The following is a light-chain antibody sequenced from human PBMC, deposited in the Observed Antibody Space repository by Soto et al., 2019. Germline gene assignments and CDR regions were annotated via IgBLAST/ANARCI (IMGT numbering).Light chain of an antibody. Sequence: QSALTQPASVSGSPGQSITISCTGTSSDVGGYNYVSWYQQHPGKAPKLMIYEVSNRPSGVSNRFSGSKSSNTASLTISGLQDEDEADYYCSSYTSSSTVVFGGGTKLTVL. J-gene: IGLJ2*01. CDR2: EVS. CDR1: SSDVGGYNY. V-gene: IGLV2-14*01. CDR3: SSYTSSSTVV.